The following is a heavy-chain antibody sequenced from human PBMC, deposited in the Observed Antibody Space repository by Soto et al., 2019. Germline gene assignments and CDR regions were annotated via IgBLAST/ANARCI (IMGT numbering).Heavy chain of an antibody. CDR3: ARFSGSYYYAMAV. CDR1: GGSFSGYY. V-gene: IGHV4-34*01. CDR2: INHSGVT. D-gene: IGHD6-19*01. J-gene: IGHJ6*02. Sequence: PSETLSLTCAVYGGSFSGYYWSWIRQPPGKGLEWIGEINHSGVTNYKPSLKRRVTISVDTSKNQFSLQLKSVTAADTALYYCARFSGSYYYAMAVWGQGSTVTVSS.